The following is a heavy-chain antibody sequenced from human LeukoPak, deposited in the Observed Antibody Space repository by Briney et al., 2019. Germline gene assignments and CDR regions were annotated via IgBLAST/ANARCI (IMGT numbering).Heavy chain of an antibody. CDR2: ISAGKGNT. D-gene: IGHD3-10*01. CDR3: ARDHYYGSGSYYSVRPPGNV. J-gene: IGHJ6*04. Sequence: GGSLRLSCAASAFTLSTYAMSWVRQAPGKGLEWVSGISAGKGNTYYADSVKGRFTISRDNAKNSLYLQMNSLRAEDTAVYYCARDHYYGSGSYYSVRPPGNVWGKGTTVTVSS. V-gene: IGHV3-23*01. CDR1: AFTLSTYA.